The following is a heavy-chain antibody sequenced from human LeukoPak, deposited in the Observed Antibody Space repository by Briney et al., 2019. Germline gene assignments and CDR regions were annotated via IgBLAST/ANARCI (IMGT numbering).Heavy chain of an antibody. CDR2: XXXYNGNT. CDR3: AREAYYDFWSGYWNDAFDI. Sequence: ASVKVSCKASGYTFTRXXISWGRQAHGQGXEXXXXXXXYNGNTNYPQQLHGRVTMTTDTSTSTAYMELRSLRSDDTAVYYCAREAYYDFWSGYWNDAFDIWGQGTMVTVSS. J-gene: IGHJ3*02. D-gene: IGHD3-3*01. CDR1: GYTFTRXX. V-gene: IGHV1-18*01.